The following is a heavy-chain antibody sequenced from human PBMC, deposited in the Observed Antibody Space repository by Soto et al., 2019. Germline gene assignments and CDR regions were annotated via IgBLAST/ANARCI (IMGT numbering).Heavy chain of an antibody. CDR3: AREKGIVGATDY. D-gene: IGHD1-26*01. V-gene: IGHV3-74*01. CDR2: INSDGSST. Sequence: GGSLRLSCAASGFTFSSYWMHWVRQAPGKGLVWISRINSDGSSTSYADSVKGRFTISRDNAKNTLYLQMNSLRAEDTAVYYCAREKGIVGATDYWGQGTLVTVSS. CDR1: GFTFSSYW. J-gene: IGHJ4*02.